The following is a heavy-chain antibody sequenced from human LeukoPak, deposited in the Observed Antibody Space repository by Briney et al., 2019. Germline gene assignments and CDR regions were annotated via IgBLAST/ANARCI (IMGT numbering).Heavy chain of an antibody. CDR3: ARGGYYGSGSFPDY. Sequence: ASVKVSCKASGYSFASFGINWVRQAPGQGLEWMGWISAYNGDTNYAQNLQGRVTMTTDTSTSTAYMDLRSLTSDDTAVYYCARGGYYGSGSFPDYWGQGTTVTVSS. J-gene: IGHJ4*03. CDR1: GYSFASFG. D-gene: IGHD3-10*01. CDR2: ISAYNGDT. V-gene: IGHV1-18*01.